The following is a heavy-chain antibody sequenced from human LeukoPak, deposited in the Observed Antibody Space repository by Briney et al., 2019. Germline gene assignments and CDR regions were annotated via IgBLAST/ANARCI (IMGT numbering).Heavy chain of an antibody. V-gene: IGHV4-38-2*02. Sequence: SETLSLTCAVSNYSITSGYFWGWIRQPPGKGLEWIASIYHSGTTYYNPSLRNRVALFVDTSKNQFSLKLTSLTAADTAVYYCARDGVFHDSDGYSFDYWGQGTLVTVSS. CDR3: ARDGVFHDSDGYSFDY. D-gene: IGHD3-22*01. CDR2: IYHSGTT. J-gene: IGHJ4*02. CDR1: NYSITSGYF.